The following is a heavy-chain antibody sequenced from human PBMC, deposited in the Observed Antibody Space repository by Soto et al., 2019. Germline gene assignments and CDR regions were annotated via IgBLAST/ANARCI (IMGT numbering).Heavy chain of an antibody. J-gene: IGHJ4*02. CDR2: VTSYGKT. Sequence: EVQLLASGGGFVQPGGSLRLSCAASGFTFTTYVMSWVRRAPGKGLEWVSSVTSYGKTFYADSVKGRFTISRGDSKNTMFLKMNNVRDDDMAVYYCATYREGDYAPPYDYWGQGTVVTVSS. D-gene: IGHD2-2*01. V-gene: IGHV3-23*01. CDR1: GFTFTTYV. CDR3: ATYREGDYAPPYDY.